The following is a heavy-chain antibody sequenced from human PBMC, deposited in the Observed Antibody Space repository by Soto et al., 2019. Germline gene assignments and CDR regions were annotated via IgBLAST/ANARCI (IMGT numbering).Heavy chain of an antibody. D-gene: IGHD1-1*01. V-gene: IGHV3-66*01. CDR1: GLTVSDNY. CDR2: IYRGGDT. J-gene: IGHJ4*02. CDR3: ASCHWNGPNDY. Sequence: EVQLEESGGGLVQPGGSLRLSCAASGLTVSDNYIRWVRHAPGKGLEWVSVIYRGGDTYYADSVKGRFTISRDNSKNTVYHQMNSLRDEDTAVYYCASCHWNGPNDYWGQGTLVTVSS.